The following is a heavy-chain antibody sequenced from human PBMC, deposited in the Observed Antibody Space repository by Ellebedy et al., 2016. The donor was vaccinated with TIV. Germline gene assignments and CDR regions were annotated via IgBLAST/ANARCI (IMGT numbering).Heavy chain of an antibody. CDR2: IYPDDSDT. CDR1: GDRFTKYW. V-gene: IGHV5-51*01. J-gene: IGHJ4*02. Sequence: GESLKISXKGSGDRFTKYWIAWVRQMPGKGLEWMGTIYPDDSDTRYSPSFQGQVTISVDKSINTAYLQWTSLKASDTAMYYCARAQNTSFRIYDHWGQGTLVTVSS. D-gene: IGHD1/OR15-1a*01. CDR3: ARAQNTSFRIYDH.